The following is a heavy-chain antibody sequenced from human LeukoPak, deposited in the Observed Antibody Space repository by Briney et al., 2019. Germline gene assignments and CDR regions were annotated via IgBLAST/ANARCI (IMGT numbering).Heavy chain of an antibody. J-gene: IGHJ6*02. Sequence: ASVKVSCKASGYTFTSYGISWVRQAPGQGLEWMGWISAYNGNTNYAQKLQGRVTMTTDTSTSTAYMELRSLRSDDTAVYYCARGAALYCSSTSCYNEGYYYYGMDVWGQGTTVTVSS. V-gene: IGHV1-18*01. CDR3: ARGAALYCSSTSCYNEGYYYYGMDV. D-gene: IGHD2-2*02. CDR1: GYTFTSYG. CDR2: ISAYNGNT.